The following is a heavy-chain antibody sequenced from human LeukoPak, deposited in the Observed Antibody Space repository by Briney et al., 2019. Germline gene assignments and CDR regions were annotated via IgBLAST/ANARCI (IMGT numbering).Heavy chain of an antibody. CDR1: GFTFSTSW. CDR3: AKRYYYEG. D-gene: IGHD3-22*01. J-gene: IGHJ4*02. V-gene: IGHV3-23*01. Sequence: GGSLRLSCAASGFTFSTSWMYWVRQASGKGLEWVSAISGSGDSTYYADSVKGRFTISRDNSKNTLYLQMNSLRAEDTAVYYCAKRYYYEGWGQGTLVTVSS. CDR2: ISGSGDST.